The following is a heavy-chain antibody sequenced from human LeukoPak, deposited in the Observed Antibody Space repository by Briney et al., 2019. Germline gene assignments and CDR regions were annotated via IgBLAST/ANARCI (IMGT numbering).Heavy chain of an antibody. D-gene: IGHD3-3*01. CDR2: IYYSGST. CDR3: ARHRDDFWSGYPSAFDI. V-gene: IGHV4-39*01. J-gene: IGHJ3*02. CDR1: GGSISSSSYY. Sequence: SETLSLTCTVSGGSISSSSYYWGWIRQPPGKGLEWIGSIYYSGSTYYNPSLKSRVTISVDTSKNQFSLKLSSVTAADTAVYYCARHRDDFWSGYPSAFDIWGQGTMVTVSS.